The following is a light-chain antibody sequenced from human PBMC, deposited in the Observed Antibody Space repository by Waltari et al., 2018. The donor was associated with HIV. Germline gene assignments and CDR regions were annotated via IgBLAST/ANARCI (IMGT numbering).Light chain of an antibody. CDR2: EDT. CDR3: CSYAGSYTFDV. CDR1: NIGSKH. Sequence: SYVLTQPPSVSAAPGQRAAIPCGGSNIGSKHVHWYQQRPGQAPLVVIYEDTARPSGIPDRFAGANSGNTATLTIDRVEAGDEADYYCCSYAGSYTFDVFGTGTKVTVL. J-gene: IGLJ1*01. V-gene: IGLV3-21*02.